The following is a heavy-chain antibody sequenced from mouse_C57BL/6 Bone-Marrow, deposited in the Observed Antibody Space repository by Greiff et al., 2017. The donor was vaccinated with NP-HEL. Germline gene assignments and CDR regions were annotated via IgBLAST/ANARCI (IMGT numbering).Heavy chain of an antibody. V-gene: IGHV1-64*01. CDR2: IHPNSGST. CDR1: GYTFTSYW. CDR3: ARDDTTVVAKDYFDY. J-gene: IGHJ2*01. D-gene: IGHD1-1*01. Sequence: QVQLQQPGAELVKPGASVKLSCKASGYTFTSYWMHWVKQRPGQGLEWIGMIHPNSGSTNYNEKFKSKATLTVDKSSSTAYMQLSSLTSEDSAVYYCARDDTTVVAKDYFDYWGQGTTLTVSS.